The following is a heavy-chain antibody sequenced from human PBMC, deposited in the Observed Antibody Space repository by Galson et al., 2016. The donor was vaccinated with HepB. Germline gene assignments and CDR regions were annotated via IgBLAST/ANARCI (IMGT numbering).Heavy chain of an antibody. V-gene: IGHV1-24*01. CDR1: GYTLTEIS. D-gene: IGHD6-19*01. J-gene: IGHJ4*02. CDR2: FDPEDGET. CDR3: ATNSDLTGYSSGWLLGY. Sequence: SVKVSCKVSGYTLTEISIHWVRQAPGKGLEWMGGFDPEDGETMYAQRFQGRVTMTEDTSTDTAYMELSSLRSEDTAGYYCATNSDLTGYSSGWLLGYWGQGTLVTVSS.